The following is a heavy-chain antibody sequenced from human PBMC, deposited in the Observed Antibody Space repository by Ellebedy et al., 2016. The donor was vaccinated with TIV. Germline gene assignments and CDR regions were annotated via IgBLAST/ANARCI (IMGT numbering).Heavy chain of an antibody. CDR1: RVSITDPTYY. Sequence: MPSETLSLTCTVSRVSITDPTYYWAWLRQPPGKGLDWLGTIFHSGTNYKSPALSRRGSMSVDTSRNQFSLDLKPVTAADTAVDYCARHLRYSDWQILDLWGPGILVAVSS. D-gene: IGHD3-9*01. J-gene: IGHJ5*02. CDR3: ARHLRYSDWQILDL. V-gene: IGHV4-39*01. CDR2: IFHSGTN.